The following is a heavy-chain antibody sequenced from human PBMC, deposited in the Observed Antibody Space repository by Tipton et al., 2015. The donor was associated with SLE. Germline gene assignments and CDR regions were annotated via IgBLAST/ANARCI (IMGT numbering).Heavy chain of an antibody. D-gene: IGHD5-18*01. CDR3: AVYQGDGIQLWLNWFDP. Sequence: TLSLTCTVSGGSISSYYWSWIRQPAGKGLEWIGRIYTSGSTNYNPSLKSRVTISVDTSKNQFSLKLSSVTAADTAVYYCAVYQGDGIQLWLNWFDPWGQGTLVTVSS. V-gene: IGHV4-4*07. CDR1: GGSISSYY. J-gene: IGHJ5*02. CDR2: IYTSGST.